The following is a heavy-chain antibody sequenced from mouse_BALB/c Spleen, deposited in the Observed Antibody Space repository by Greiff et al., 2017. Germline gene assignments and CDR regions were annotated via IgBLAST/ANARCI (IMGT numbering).Heavy chain of an antibody. CDR2: ISYSGST. CDR1: GYSITSDYA. CDR3: ARDGAMDY. J-gene: IGHJ4*01. V-gene: IGHV3-2*02. Sequence: VQLQQSGPGLVKPSQSLSLTCTVTGYSITSDYAWNWIRQFPGNKLEWMGYISYSGSTSYNPSLKSRISITRDTSKNQFFLQLNSVTTEDTATYYCARDGAMDYWGQGTSVTVSS.